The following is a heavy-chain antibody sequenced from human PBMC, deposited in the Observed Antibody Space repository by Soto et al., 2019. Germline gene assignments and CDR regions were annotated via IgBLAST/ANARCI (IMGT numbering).Heavy chain of an antibody. V-gene: IGHV4-59*12. D-gene: IGHD6-13*01. CDR3: ARAREPEYSRSIFFDY. CDR1: GASITSYH. J-gene: IGHJ4*01. Sequence: PSPTAVVSGASITSYHCSWGRQFPGKGLEWIAYMAYTGNTNYNPSLKSRVTISMDTSKNQLSLKLSSMTVDDTAVYYCARAREPEYSRSIFFDYWGRGTVVTVSS. CDR2: MAYTGNT.